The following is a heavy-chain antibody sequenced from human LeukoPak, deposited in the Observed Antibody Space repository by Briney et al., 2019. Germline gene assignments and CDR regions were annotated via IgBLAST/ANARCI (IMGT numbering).Heavy chain of an antibody. Sequence: SETLSLTCTVSGHSISSYYWSWIRQPPGKGLEWIGFIYYSGSTNYNPSLKSRVTISVDTSKNQFSLKLSSVTAADTAVYYCARSHYGSGDDAFDIWGQGTMVTVSS. CDR3: ARSHYGSGDDAFDI. D-gene: IGHD3-10*01. V-gene: IGHV4-59*08. J-gene: IGHJ3*02. CDR2: IYYSGST. CDR1: GHSISSYY.